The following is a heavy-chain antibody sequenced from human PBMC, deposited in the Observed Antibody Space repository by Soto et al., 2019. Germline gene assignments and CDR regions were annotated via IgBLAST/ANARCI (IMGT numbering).Heavy chain of an antibody. CDR2: ISPWKGNT. D-gene: IGHD3-10*01. CDR3: ARDLDPSGSYYTDY. CDR1: GYNLLPYG. V-gene: IGHV1-18*04. Sequence: APVPGSCQDSGYNLLPYGVNWVRQAQRQGLEWMGWISPWKGNTNYAQSFQGRVTMTTDTSTSTAYMELRSLTSDDTAVYYCARDLDPSGSYYTDYWGPGTLVTVSS. J-gene: IGHJ4*02.